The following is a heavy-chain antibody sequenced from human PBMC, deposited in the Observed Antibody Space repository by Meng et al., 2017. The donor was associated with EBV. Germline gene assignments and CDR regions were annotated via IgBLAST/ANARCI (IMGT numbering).Heavy chain of an antibody. CDR1: GFTLRSYS. CDR2: ISSNSIDI. J-gene: IGHJ4*02. CDR3: ARDRTSNRFDY. V-gene: IGHV3-21*01. Sequence: EGQLEGYGGGLVKPGESLSLSCAGSGFTLRSYSMNWVRLAPGKGLEWVSSISSNSIDIYYADLVKGRFTISRDNAKNSLFLQMNSLRAEDTAVYYCARDRTSNRFDYWGQGTLVTVSS. D-gene: IGHD2-8*01.